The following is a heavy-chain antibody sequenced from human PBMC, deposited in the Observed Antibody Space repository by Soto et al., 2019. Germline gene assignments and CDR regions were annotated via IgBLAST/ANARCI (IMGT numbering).Heavy chain of an antibody. CDR2: ISGYNGNT. CDR1: GYTFTSYG. J-gene: IGHJ4*02. D-gene: IGHD1-26*01. V-gene: IGHV1-18*01. CDR3: TRDLYLDSGTNVNIPFDY. Sequence: QVQLVQSGAAVKKPGASVKVSCKASGYTFTSYGISWVRQAPGQGLEWMGWISGYNGNTNYAQKLQGRVTMTTDTSTTTVYMELRSLRSDDTAVYYCTRDLYLDSGTNVNIPFDYWGQGTLVTVSS.